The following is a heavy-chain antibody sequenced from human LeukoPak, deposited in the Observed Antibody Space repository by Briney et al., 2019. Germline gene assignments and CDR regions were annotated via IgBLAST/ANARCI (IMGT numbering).Heavy chain of an antibody. Sequence: GASVKVSCKASGYTFTSYDINWVRQATGQGLEWMGWMNPNSGNTSYAQKFQGGVTMTRNTSISTAYMELSSLRSEDTAVYYCARGLADWFDPWGQGTLVTVSS. V-gene: IGHV1-8*01. J-gene: IGHJ5*02. CDR2: MNPNSGNT. CDR3: ARGLADWFDP. CDR1: GYTFTSYD.